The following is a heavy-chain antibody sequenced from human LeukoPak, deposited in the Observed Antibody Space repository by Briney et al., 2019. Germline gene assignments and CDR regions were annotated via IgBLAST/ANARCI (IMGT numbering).Heavy chain of an antibody. D-gene: IGHD3-22*01. CDR1: EYTFTSYA. CDR2: INTNTGNP. J-gene: IGHJ4*02. Sequence: ASVKVSCKASEYTFTSYAMNWVRQAPGQGLEWMGWINTNTGNPTYAQGFTGRFVFSLDTSVSTAYLQISSLKAEDTAVYFCARGPYSFDRSAYYGGSRLEGQFEYWGQGTLVVVSS. CDR3: ARGPYSFDRSAYYGGSRLEGQFEY. V-gene: IGHV7-4-1*02.